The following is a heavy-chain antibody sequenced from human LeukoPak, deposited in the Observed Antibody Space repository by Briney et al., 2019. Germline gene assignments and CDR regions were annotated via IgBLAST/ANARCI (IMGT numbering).Heavy chain of an antibody. CDR1: GFTFSSYN. J-gene: IGHJ4*02. D-gene: IGHD3-9*01. V-gene: IGHV3-21*01. Sequence: GGSLRLSCAASGFTFSSYNMNWVRPAPGEGVEWVSSISSSSSYIYYADSVKGRFTISRDNAKNSLYLQMNSLRAEDTAVYYCARETHYDILTGYFFDYWGQGTLVTVSS. CDR3: ARETHYDILTGYFFDY. CDR2: ISSSSSYI.